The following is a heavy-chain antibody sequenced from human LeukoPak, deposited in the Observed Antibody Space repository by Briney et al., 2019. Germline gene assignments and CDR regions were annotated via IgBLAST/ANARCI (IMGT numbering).Heavy chain of an antibody. V-gene: IGHV4-59*12. CDR2: IYYSGST. J-gene: IGHJ3*02. CDR1: GGSISSYY. D-gene: IGHD4-11*01. CDR3: ARDYLQAFDI. Sequence: SETLSLTCTVSGGSISSYYWSWIRQPPGKGLEWIGYIYYSGSTNYNPSLKSRVTISVDTSKNQFSLKLSSVTAADTAVYYCARDYLQAFDIWGQGTMDTVSS.